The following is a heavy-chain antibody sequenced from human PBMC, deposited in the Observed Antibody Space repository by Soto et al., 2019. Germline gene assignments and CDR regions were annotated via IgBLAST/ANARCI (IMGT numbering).Heavy chain of an antibody. CDR3: ARAWGTTAGYFDY. J-gene: IGHJ4*02. V-gene: IGHV3-33*01. CDR1: GFTFITYG. Sequence: QVQLVESGGGVVQPGRSLRLSCTASGFTFITYGMHWVRQAPGKGLEWVAVIWYDGSNKYYADSVKGRFTISRDNSKNTLYLQMNSLRAEDTAVYYCARAWGTTAGYFDYWGQGTLVTVSS. CDR2: IWYDGSNK. D-gene: IGHD3-16*01.